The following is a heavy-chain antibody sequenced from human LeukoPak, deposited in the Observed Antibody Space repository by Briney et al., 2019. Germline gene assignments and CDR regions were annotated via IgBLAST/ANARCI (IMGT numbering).Heavy chain of an antibody. Sequence: SVKVSCKASGGTFSSYAISWVRRAPGQGLEWMGGIIPIFGTANYAQKFQGRVTITADESTSTAYMELSSLRSEDTAVYYCARFDPHPAAVPRGWFDPWGQGTLVTVSS. CDR1: GGTFSSYA. V-gene: IGHV1-69*13. CDR3: ARFDPHPAAVPRGWFDP. CDR2: IIPIFGTA. J-gene: IGHJ5*02. D-gene: IGHD6-13*01.